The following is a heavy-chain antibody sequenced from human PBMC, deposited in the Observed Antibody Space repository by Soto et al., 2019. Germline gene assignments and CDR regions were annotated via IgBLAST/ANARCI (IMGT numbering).Heavy chain of an antibody. J-gene: IGHJ6*02. D-gene: IGHD2-2*01. CDR3: ARGWNVVVPAASYYYYYGMDV. Sequence: ASVNVSCKPSGGTFSSYAISWVRQAPGQGLEWMGGIIPIFGTANYAQKFQGRVTITADESTSTAYMELSSLRSEDTAVYYCARGWNVVVPAASYYYYYGMDVWGQGTTVTVSS. CDR2: IIPIFGTA. V-gene: IGHV1-69*13. CDR1: GGTFSSYA.